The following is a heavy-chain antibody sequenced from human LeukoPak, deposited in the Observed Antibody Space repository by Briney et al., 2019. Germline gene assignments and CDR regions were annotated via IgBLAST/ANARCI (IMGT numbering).Heavy chain of an antibody. Sequence: PGGSLRLSCAASGFTFSSYSMNWVRQAPGKGLEWVSSISSSSSYIYYADSVKGRFTISRDNAKNSLYLQMNSLRAEDTAVYYCAREAVAGPNWFDPWGQGTLVTVSS. CDR3: AREAVAGPNWFDP. V-gene: IGHV3-21*01. D-gene: IGHD6-19*01. CDR2: ISSSSSYI. J-gene: IGHJ5*02. CDR1: GFTFSSYS.